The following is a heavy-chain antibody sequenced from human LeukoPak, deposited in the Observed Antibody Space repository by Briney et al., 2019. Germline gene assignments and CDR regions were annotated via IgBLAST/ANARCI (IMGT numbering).Heavy chain of an antibody. Sequence: GGSLRLSCAASGFIFSNYAMHWVRQAPGKGLEGVAVIWYDGSNKYYAGSVKGRFSISRDKSKNTVYLQMNSLRAEDMAVYYCARGGYSYGGTPDIWGQGTMVTVSS. CDR1: GFIFSNYA. V-gene: IGHV3-33*01. CDR3: ARGGYSYGGTPDI. J-gene: IGHJ3*02. D-gene: IGHD5-18*01. CDR2: IWYDGSNK.